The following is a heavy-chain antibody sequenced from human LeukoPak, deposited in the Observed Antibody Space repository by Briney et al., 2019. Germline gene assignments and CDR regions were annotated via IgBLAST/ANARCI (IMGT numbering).Heavy chain of an antibody. J-gene: IGHJ4*02. CDR2: INSDGKTT. CDR3: ARDYPPD. CDR1: GFTFSNSW. Sequence: PGGSLRLSCAASGFTFSNSWMHWVRQAPGKGLVWVSRINSDGKTTTYADSVKGRFTISRDNAENTLFLQMNSLYAEGTAVYYCARDYPPDWGQGTLVTVSA. V-gene: IGHV3-74*01.